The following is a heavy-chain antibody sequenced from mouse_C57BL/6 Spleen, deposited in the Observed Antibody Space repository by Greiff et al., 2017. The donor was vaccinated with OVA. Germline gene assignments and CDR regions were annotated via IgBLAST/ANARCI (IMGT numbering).Heavy chain of an antibody. Sequence: VQLVESGPELVKPGASVKISCKASGYAISSSWLNWVKQRHGKGLERIGRVYPGDGDTNYNGKFKGKATLTADKSSSTAYMQLSSLTSEDSAVYFCARFPHNWDFDYWGQGTTLTVSS. D-gene: IGHD4-1*02. V-gene: IGHV1-82*01. J-gene: IGHJ2*01. CDR3: ARFPHNWDFDY. CDR1: GYAISSSW. CDR2: VYPGDGDT.